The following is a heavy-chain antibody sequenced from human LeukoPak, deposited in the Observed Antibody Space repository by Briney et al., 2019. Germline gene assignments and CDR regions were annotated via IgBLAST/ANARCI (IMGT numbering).Heavy chain of an antibody. Sequence: PSETLSLTCTVSGGSISSYYWSWIRQPPGKGLEWIGEINHSGSTNYNPSLKSRVTISVDTSKNQFSLKLSSVTAADTAVYYCARGVKYYGSGSYHPKGYFQHWGQGTLSPSPQ. CDR2: INHSGST. J-gene: IGHJ1*01. CDR3: ARGVKYYGSGSYHPKGYFQH. CDR1: GGSISSYY. D-gene: IGHD3-10*01. V-gene: IGHV4-34*01.